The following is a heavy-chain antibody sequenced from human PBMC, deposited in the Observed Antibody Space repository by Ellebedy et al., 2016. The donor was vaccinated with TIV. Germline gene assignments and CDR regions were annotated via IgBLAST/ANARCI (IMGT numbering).Heavy chain of an antibody. CDR1: GFTFDDYA. J-gene: IGHJ4*02. CDR3: TRDLRITARDYYLDY. Sequence: GGSLRLSXAASGFTFDDYAMHWVRQAPEKGLEWVSGISWNSGTTDYADFVKGRLTISRDNAKNSLYLQMNRLRADDTAFYYCTRDLRITARDYYLDYWGQGTLVTVSS. CDR2: ISWNSGTT. V-gene: IGHV3-9*01. D-gene: IGHD6-6*01.